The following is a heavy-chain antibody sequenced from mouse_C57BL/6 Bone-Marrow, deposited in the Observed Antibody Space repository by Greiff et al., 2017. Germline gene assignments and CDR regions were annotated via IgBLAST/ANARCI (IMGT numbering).Heavy chain of an antibody. J-gene: IGHJ1*03. D-gene: IGHD2-1*01. Sequence: VQLQQPGTELVKPGASVKLSCKASGYTFTSYWMHWVKQRPGQGLEWIGNINPSNGGTNYNEKFKSKATLTVDKSSSTAYMQLSSLTSEDSAVYYGARYGNFHWYFDVWGKGTTVTVSS. CDR2: INPSNGGT. V-gene: IGHV1-53*01. CDR1: GYTFTSYW. CDR3: ARYGNFHWYFDV.